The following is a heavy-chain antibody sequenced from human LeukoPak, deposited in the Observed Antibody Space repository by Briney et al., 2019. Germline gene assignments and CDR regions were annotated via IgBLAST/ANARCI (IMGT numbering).Heavy chain of an antibody. V-gene: IGHV4-59*01. D-gene: IGHD2-15*01. CDR1: GGSISSDY. CDR3: ATTLGYCSGGSCLLPYYYYYMDV. Sequence: SETLSLTCTVSGGSISSDYWSWSRQPPGEGREWSGYIYYRRGTNYNPSLKSRVTISVDTSKNQFSLKLRSVTAAATAVYYCATTLGYCSGGSCLLPYYYYYMDVWGKGTTVTVSS. CDR2: IYYRRGT. J-gene: IGHJ6*03.